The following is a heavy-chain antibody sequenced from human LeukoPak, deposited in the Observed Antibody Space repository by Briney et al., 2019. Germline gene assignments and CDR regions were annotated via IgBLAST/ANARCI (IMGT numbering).Heavy chain of an antibody. CDR3: TTQAWFDP. Sequence: PGGSLRLSCAASGFTFTTYYMSWVRQAPGKGLELVGRIKSKTDGGTTDYAAPVKGRFTISRDDSKNTLYLQMNSLKTEDTAVYYCTTQAWFDPWGQGTLVTVSS. CDR2: IKSKTDGGTT. V-gene: IGHV3-15*01. J-gene: IGHJ5*02. CDR1: GFTFTTYY.